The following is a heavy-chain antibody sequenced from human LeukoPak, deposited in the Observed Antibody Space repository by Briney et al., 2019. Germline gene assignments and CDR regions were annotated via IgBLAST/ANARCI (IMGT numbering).Heavy chain of an antibody. CDR3: ARTQWFGELLFDY. D-gene: IGHD3-10*01. Sequence: SETLSLTCAVSGYSISSGCYWGWSRPPPGRGLEWIGSIYHSGSTYYNPSLKSRVTISVDTSKNQFSLKLSSVTAADTAVYYCARTQWFGELLFDYWGQGTLVTVSS. CDR2: IYHSGST. CDR1: GYSISSGCY. J-gene: IGHJ4*02. V-gene: IGHV4-38-2*01.